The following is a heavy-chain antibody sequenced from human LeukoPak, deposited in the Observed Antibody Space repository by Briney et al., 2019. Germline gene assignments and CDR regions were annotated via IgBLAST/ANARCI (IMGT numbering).Heavy chain of an antibody. CDR2: IYNDGSA. D-gene: IGHD3-22*01. CDR3: VRQVVGPWE. J-gene: IGHJ4*02. V-gene: IGHV3-53*01. CDR1: GFTVNTYY. Sequence: GGSLRLSCAASGFTVNTYYMTWVRQVPGKGLEWVSIIYNDGSALYADSVKGRFTISRDNSKNTLYLQMNSLRDEDTAVYYCVRQVVGPWEWGQGTLVTVS.